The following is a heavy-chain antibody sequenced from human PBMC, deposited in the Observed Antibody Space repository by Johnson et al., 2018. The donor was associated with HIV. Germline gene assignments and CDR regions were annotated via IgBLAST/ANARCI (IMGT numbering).Heavy chain of an antibody. D-gene: IGHD5-12*01. CDR3: ARDAKVGYGDAFDI. J-gene: IGHJ3*02. CDR1: GFTFSDYY. V-gene: IGHV3-11*04. Sequence: QVQLVESGGGLVKPGGSLRLSCVASGFTFSDYYMSWIRQAPGKGLEWISYISSSGTTIYSADSVTGRFTISRDNAKNTLYLQMNSLRAEDTAVFYCARDAKVGYGDAFDIWGHGTMVTVSS. CDR2: ISSSGTTI.